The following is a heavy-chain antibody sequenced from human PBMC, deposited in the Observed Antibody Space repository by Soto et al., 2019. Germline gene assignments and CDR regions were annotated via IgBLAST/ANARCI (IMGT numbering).Heavy chain of an antibody. V-gene: IGHV1-3*01. CDR2: INAGNGNT. CDR1: GYTFTSYA. J-gene: IGHJ6*02. Sequence: QVPLVQSGAEVKKPGASVKVSCKASGYTFTSYAMHWVRQAPGQRREWMGWINAGNGNTKYSQKFQGRVTITRDTSASTSYIELSSLRSEGTAVYYCAAQEGYDIVVVPAAITQYYYYYYGMDVWGQGTTVTVCS. D-gene: IGHD2-2*02. CDR3: AAQEGYDIVVVPAAITQYYYYYYGMDV.